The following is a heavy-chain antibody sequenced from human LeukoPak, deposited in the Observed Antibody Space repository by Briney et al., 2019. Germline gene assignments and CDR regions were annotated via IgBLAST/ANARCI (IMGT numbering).Heavy chain of an antibody. CDR3: ARGSWGFVDY. Sequence: SQTLSLTCAVSGGSIGSGGYSWSWIRQPPGKGLEWIGYIYHSGSTYYNPSLKSRVTISVDRSKNQFSLKLSSVTAADTAVYYCARGSWGFVDYWGQGTLVTVSS. CDR2: IYHSGST. J-gene: IGHJ4*02. D-gene: IGHD3-10*01. V-gene: IGHV4-30-2*01. CDR1: GGSIGSGGYS.